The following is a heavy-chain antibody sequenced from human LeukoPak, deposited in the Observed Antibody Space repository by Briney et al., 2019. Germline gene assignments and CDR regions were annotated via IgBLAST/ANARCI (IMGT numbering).Heavy chain of an antibody. J-gene: IGHJ4*02. CDR1: GFTFSAYG. V-gene: IGHV3-30*02. CDR2: IRDDGTDK. Sequence: GGSLRLSCAASGFTFSAYGMHWVRQAPGKGLDWVASIRDDGTDKTESLKGRFTISRDNSKNTLYLQMNSLKIEDTAVYYCARGSGRSWPQFDYWGQGTLVTVSS. CDR3: ARGSGRSWPQFDY. D-gene: IGHD6-13*01.